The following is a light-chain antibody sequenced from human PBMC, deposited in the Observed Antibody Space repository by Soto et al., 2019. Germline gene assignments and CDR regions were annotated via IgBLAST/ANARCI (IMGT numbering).Light chain of an antibody. V-gene: IGLV2-14*03. J-gene: IGLJ2*01. CDR3: SSYSSSSTVV. CDR2: DVS. CDR1: SSDIGGYNY. Sequence: QSALTQPASVSGSPGQSITIACTGTSSDIGGYNYVSWYQQHPGKAPKLMIYDVSNRPSWVSNRFSGSKSGNTASLTISGLQAEDEADYYCSSYSSSSTVVVGGGTKLTVL.